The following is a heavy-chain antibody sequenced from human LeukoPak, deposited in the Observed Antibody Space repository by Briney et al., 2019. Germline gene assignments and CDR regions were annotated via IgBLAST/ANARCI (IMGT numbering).Heavy chain of an antibody. CDR3: ARDLGYSYGLDFDY. V-gene: IGHV1-69*04. J-gene: IGHJ4*02. D-gene: IGHD5-18*01. CDR2: IIPILGIA. Sequence: SVKVSCKASGGTFSSHAIIWVRQAPGQGLEWMGRIIPILGIANYAQKFQGRVTITADKSTSTAYMELSSLRSEDTAVYYCARDLGYSYGLDFDYWGQGTLVTVSS. CDR1: GGTFSSHA.